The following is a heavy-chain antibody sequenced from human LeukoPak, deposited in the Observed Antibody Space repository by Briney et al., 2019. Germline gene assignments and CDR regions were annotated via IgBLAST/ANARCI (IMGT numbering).Heavy chain of an antibody. CDR3: ARESWIQLWSRSYYFDY. D-gene: IGHD5-18*01. CDR2: MNPNSGNT. Sequence: ASVKVSCKASGYTFTSYDINWVRQATGQGLEWMGWMNPNSGNTGYAQKFQGRVTITRNTSISTAYMELSSLRSEDTAVYYCARESWIQLWSRSYYFDYWGQGTLVTVSS. V-gene: IGHV1-8*03. CDR1: GYTFTSYD. J-gene: IGHJ4*02.